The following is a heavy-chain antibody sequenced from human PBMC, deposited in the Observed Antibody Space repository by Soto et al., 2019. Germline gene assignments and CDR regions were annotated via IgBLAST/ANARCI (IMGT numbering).Heavy chain of an antibody. CDR2: IWYDGSNK. Sequence: GGSLRLSCAASGFTFSSYGMHWVRQAPGKGLEWVAVIWYDGSNKYYADSVKGRFTISRDNSKNTLYLQMNSLRAEDTAVYYCARDFNGSGSNRPVDSWGQGTLVTVSS. CDR1: GFTFSSYG. CDR3: ARDFNGSGSNRPVDS. V-gene: IGHV3-33*01. D-gene: IGHD6-19*01. J-gene: IGHJ4*02.